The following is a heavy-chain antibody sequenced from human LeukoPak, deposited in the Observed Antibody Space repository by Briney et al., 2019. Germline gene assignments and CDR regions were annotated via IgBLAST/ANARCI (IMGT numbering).Heavy chain of an antibody. CDR2: ISSSSSTI. Sequence: GGSLRLSCAASGFTFSSYSMNWVRQAPGKGLEWVSYISSSSSTIYYADSVKGRFTISRDNAKNSLYLQMNSLRAEDTAVYYCARGQSYDFWSGYYFDYWGQGTLVTVSS. V-gene: IGHV3-48*01. CDR1: GFTFSSYS. J-gene: IGHJ4*02. CDR3: ARGQSYDFWSGYYFDY. D-gene: IGHD3-3*01.